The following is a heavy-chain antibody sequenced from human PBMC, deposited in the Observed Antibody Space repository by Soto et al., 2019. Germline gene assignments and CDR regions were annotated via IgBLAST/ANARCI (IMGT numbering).Heavy chain of an antibody. Sequence: QVQLQESGPGLVKRSETLSLTCSVPGGSIRSHNWSWIRQPPGKGLEWIGCMYYSAMTEYNPSLKSRVTISADTSNNQVSLKLSSVTAADTAVYYCARHLFDSWKGYPYYYYMDVWGKGTAVTVSS. CDR1: GGSIRSHN. V-gene: IGHV4-59*08. CDR2: MYYSAMT. J-gene: IGHJ6*03. D-gene: IGHD3-3*01. CDR3: ARHLFDSWKGYPYYYYMDV.